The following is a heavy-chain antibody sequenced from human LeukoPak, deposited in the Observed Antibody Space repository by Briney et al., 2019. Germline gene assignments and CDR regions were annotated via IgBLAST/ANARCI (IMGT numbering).Heavy chain of an antibody. V-gene: IGHV3-23*01. Sequence: GGSLRLSCAGTGFTFNMFAIDWVRQAPGKGREGVSGLSRGGSTTNYSDSVKGRFTIPRDNSQNSVFLQLNRLRAEETAVYYCARQQWIRQCSEGVCTEGYFFDYWGQGTLVTVSS. D-gene: IGHD2-15*01. CDR1: GFTFNMFA. CDR3: ARQQWIRQCSEGVCTEGYFFDY. CDR2: LSRGGSTT. J-gene: IGHJ4*02.